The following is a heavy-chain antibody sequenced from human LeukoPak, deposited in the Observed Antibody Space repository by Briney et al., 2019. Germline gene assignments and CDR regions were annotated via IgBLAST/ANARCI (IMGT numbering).Heavy chain of an antibody. CDR1: GYTFTSYY. J-gene: IGHJ5*02. D-gene: IGHD1-26*01. Sequence: ASVKVSCKASGYTFTSYYMHWVRQAPGQGLEWMGIINPSGGSTSYAQKFQGRVTMTRDMSTSTVYMELSSLRSEDTAVYYCARYQYSGSYYEGFWFDPWGQGTLVTVSS. V-gene: IGHV1-46*01. CDR3: ARYQYSGSYYEGFWFDP. CDR2: INPSGGST.